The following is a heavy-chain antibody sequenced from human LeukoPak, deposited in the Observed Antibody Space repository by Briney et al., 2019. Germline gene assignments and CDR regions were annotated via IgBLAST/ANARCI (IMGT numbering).Heavy chain of an antibody. J-gene: IGHJ5*02. CDR1: GYIFTSYW. CDR3: ARRDGYNGNWFDP. Sequence: GESRKISGKGSGYIFTSYWIGGVRQMPGKGLEWMGIIYPGDSDTRSTPTFQGQVTISADTSISTAYLQWSSLKASDTAMYYCARRDGYNGNWFDPWGQGTLVTVSS. D-gene: IGHD5-24*01. V-gene: IGHV5-51*01. CDR2: IYPGDSDT.